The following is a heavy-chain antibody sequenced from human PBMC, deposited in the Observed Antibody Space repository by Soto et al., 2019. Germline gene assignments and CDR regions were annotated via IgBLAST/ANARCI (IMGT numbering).Heavy chain of an antibody. Sequence: GGSLRLSFAASGFTFSSYSMNWVRQAPGKWLEWVSSISSSSSYIYYADSVKGLFTISRDNAKNSLYLQMKSLRAEDTAVYYCARSTGYDFWSGYYASGMDVWRQGTTVTVSS. CDR2: ISSSSSYI. D-gene: IGHD3-3*01. J-gene: IGHJ6*02. CDR1: GFTFSSYS. V-gene: IGHV3-21*01. CDR3: ARSTGYDFWSGYYASGMDV.